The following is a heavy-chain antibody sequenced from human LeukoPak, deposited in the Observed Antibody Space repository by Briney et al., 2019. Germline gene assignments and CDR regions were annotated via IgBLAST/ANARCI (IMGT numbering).Heavy chain of an antibody. CDR3: ARDPTLWFGTFDY. V-gene: IGHV3-30-3*01. Sequence: GRSLRLSCAASGFTFSSYAMHWVRQAPGKGLEWVEVISYDGSNKYYADSVKGRFTISRDNSKNTLYLQMNSLRAEDTAVYYCARDPTLWFGTFDYWGQGTLVTVSS. J-gene: IGHJ4*02. CDR2: ISYDGSNK. D-gene: IGHD3-10*01. CDR1: GFTFSSYA.